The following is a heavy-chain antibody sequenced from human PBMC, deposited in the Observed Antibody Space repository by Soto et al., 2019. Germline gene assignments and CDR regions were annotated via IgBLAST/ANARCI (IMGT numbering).Heavy chain of an antibody. CDR2: IWDDGSNK. CDR1: GFTFSSYG. D-gene: IGHD6-19*01. V-gene: IGHV3-33*01. CDR3: ARDRYSSGWLDY. Sequence: QVQLVESGGGVVQPGRSLRLSCAASGFTFSSYGMHWVRQAPGKGRGWVAVIWDDGSNKYYADSVKCRFTISRDNSKNTLYLQMNSLRAEDTAVYYCARDRYSSGWLDYWGQGTLVTVSS. J-gene: IGHJ4*02.